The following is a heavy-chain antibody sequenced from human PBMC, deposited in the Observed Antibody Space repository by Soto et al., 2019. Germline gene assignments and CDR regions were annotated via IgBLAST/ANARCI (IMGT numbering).Heavy chain of an antibody. D-gene: IGHD3-22*01. Sequence: EVHLLESGGGLVQPGGSLRLSCAASGFTFSSYAMSWVRQAPGKGLEWVSAISATAGTTYYADSVKGRFTISRDNSQNTVHLQVNSVRAEYTAVYYCAKHRPSKGRYYGSSGRIDYWGQGTLVTVSS. J-gene: IGHJ4*02. CDR3: AKHRPSKGRYYGSSGRIDY. CDR1: GFTFSSYA. V-gene: IGHV3-23*01. CDR2: ISATAGTT.